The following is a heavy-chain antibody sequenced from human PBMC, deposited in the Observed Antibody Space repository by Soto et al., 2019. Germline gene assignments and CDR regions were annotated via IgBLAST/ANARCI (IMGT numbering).Heavy chain of an antibody. V-gene: IGHV1-2*02. D-gene: IGHD4-17*01. CDR1: GYTFTGYY. CDR3: ARANDYGDYGGGGFDY. Sequence: QVQLVQSGAEVKKPGASVKVSCKASGYTFTGYYMHWVRQAPGQGLEWMGWINPNSGGTNYAQKFQGRVTMTRDTSISTAYMELSRPRSDDTAVYYCARANDYGDYGGGGFDYWGQGTLVTVSS. J-gene: IGHJ4*02. CDR2: INPNSGGT.